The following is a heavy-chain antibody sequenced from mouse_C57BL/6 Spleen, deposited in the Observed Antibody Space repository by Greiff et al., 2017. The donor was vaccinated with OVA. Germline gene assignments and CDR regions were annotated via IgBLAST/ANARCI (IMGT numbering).Heavy chain of an antibody. Sequence: VQLQQSGAELVRPGASVTLSCKASGYTFTDYEMHWVKQTPVHGLEWIGAIDPETGGTAYNQKFKGKAILTADKSSSTAYMELRSLTSEDSAVYYCTRFRLTGPYYFDYWGQGTTLTVSS. V-gene: IGHV1-15*01. CDR2: IDPETGGT. CDR1: GYTFTDYE. J-gene: IGHJ2*01. D-gene: IGHD4-1*01. CDR3: TRFRLTGPYYFDY.